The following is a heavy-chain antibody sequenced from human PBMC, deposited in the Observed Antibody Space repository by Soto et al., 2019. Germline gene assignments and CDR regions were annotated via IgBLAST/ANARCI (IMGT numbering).Heavy chain of an antibody. J-gene: IGHJ6*02. Sequence: QVQLVQSGDEMKKPGASVRVSCKASGYIFVNYGIAWVRQAPGQGLEWMGWISPYTGDTHSASKVQGSLTMNXXTXPSTAYMDLGSLTSDDTAVYYCALVDNYVTPTPQDVWGQGTTVTVSS. CDR2: ISPYTGDT. V-gene: IGHV1-18*01. CDR1: GYIFVNYG. CDR3: ALVDNYVTPTPQDV. D-gene: IGHD3-16*01.